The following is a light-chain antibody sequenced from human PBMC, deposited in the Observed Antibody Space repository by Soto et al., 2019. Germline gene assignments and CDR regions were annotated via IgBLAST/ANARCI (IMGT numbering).Light chain of an antibody. CDR2: DVN. V-gene: IGLV2-8*01. CDR1: SSDVGGSDY. J-gene: IGLJ1*01. CDR3: VSHVDHRNF. Sequence: QSALTQPPSASGSPGQSVSISCTGTSSDVGGSDYVSWYQQHPGKAPKLTIYDVNKRPSEVPDRFSGSKSGNVASLTVSRLRAEDEADYYCVSHVDHRNFFGTETKLTVL.